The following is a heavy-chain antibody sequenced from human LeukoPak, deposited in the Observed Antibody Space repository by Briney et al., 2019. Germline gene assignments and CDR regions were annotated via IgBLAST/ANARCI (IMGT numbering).Heavy chain of an antibody. CDR3: ASTHYYGSGSGYYFDY. Sequence: GASVKVSCKASGYTFTSYGISWVRQAPGQGLEWMGGIIPIFGTANYAQKFQGRVTITADESTSTAYMELSSLRSEDTAVYYCASTHYYGSGSGYYFDYWGQGTLVTVSS. J-gene: IGHJ4*02. D-gene: IGHD3-10*01. CDR2: IIPIFGTA. CDR1: GYTFTSYG. V-gene: IGHV1-69*13.